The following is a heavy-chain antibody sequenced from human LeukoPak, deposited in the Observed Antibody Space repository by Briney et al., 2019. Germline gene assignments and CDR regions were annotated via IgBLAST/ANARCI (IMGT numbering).Heavy chain of an antibody. D-gene: IGHD6-13*01. J-gene: IGHJ5*02. Sequence: SETLSLTCTVSGGSISSGGYYWSWIRQHPGKGLEWIGYICYSGSTYYNPSLKSRVTISVDTSKNQFSLKLSSVTAADTAVYYCARAGIALKGVDPWGQGTLVTVSS. CDR2: ICYSGST. CDR3: ARAGIALKGVDP. CDR1: GGSISSGGYY. V-gene: IGHV4-31*03.